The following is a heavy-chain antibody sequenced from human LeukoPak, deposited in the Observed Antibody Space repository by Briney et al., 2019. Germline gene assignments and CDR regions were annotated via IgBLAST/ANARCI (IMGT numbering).Heavy chain of an antibody. D-gene: IGHD6-13*01. CDR1: GGSFRGYY. J-gene: IGHJ4*02. CDR3: ARVSSSWSLFDY. CDR2: INHSGST. Sequence: PSETLSLTCAVYGGSFRGYYWSWIRQPPGKGLEWIGEINHSGSTNYNPSLKSRVTISVDTSKNQFSLKLSSVTAADTAVYYCARVSSSWSLFDYWGQGTLVTVSS. V-gene: IGHV4-34*01.